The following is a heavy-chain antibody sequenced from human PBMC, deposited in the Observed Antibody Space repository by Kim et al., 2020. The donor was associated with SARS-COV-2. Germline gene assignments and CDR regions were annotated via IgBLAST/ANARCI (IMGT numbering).Heavy chain of an antibody. CDR3: ARVKGGAAAGLYFDY. D-gene: IGHD6-13*01. J-gene: IGHJ4*02. Sequence: PALKSRVTISVDTSKNQFSLKLSSVTAADTAVYYCARVKGGAAAGLYFDYWGQGTLVTVSS. V-gene: IGHV4-34*01.